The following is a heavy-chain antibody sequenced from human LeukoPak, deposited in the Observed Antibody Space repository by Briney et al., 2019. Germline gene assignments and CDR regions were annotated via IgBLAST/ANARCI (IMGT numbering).Heavy chain of an antibody. CDR1: GGSISSSSYY. J-gene: IGHJ3*02. Sequence: SETLSLTCTVSGGSISSSSYYWGWIRQPPGKGLEWIGSIYYSGSTYYNPSLKSRVTISIDASRSHFSLKVNSVTAADTAVYYCARRMKLAAKGDAFDIWGQGTMVTVSS. D-gene: IGHD2-15*01. V-gene: IGHV4-39*07. CDR3: ARRMKLAAKGDAFDI. CDR2: IYYSGST.